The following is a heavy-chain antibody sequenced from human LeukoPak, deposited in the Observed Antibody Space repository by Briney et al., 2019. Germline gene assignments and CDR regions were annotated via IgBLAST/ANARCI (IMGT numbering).Heavy chain of an antibody. CDR2: IYSGGST. CDR3: AKDAPCTNGVCALSG. D-gene: IGHD2-8*01. J-gene: IGHJ4*02. V-gene: IGHV3-66*01. CDR1: GFTVSSNY. Sequence: GGSLRLSCAVSGFTVSSNYMSWVRQAPGKGLEWVSIIYSGGSTYYADSVKGRFTISRDNSKNTLYLQMNSLRPEDTAVYYCAKDAPCTNGVCALSGWGQGTLVTVPS.